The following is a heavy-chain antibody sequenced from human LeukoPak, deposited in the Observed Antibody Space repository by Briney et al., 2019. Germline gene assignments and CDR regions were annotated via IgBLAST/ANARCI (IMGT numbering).Heavy chain of an antibody. CDR1: GGSFSGYY. CDR3: ARGLSHIVVVPAATPDWFDP. Sequence: PSETLSLTCAVYGGSFSGYYWSWIRQPPGKGLEWIGEINHSGSTNYNPSLKSRVTISVDTSKNQFSLKLSSVTAADTAVYYCARGLSHIVVVPAATPDWFDPWGQGTLVTVSS. J-gene: IGHJ5*02. V-gene: IGHV4-34*01. D-gene: IGHD2-2*01. CDR2: INHSGST.